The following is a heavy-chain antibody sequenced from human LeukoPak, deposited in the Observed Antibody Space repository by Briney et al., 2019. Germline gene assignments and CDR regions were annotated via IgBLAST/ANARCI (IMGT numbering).Heavy chain of an antibody. J-gene: IGHJ6*02. D-gene: IGHD2-21*02. V-gene: IGHV1-18*01. Sequence: ASVKVSCKASGYTFTSYGISWVRQAPGQGLEWMGWISAYNGNTNYAQKLQGRVTMTTDTSTSTAYMELRSLRSDDTAVYYCARDTLAYCGGDCYPRDYYYGMDVWGQGTTVTVSS. CDR1: GYTFTSYG. CDR2: ISAYNGNT. CDR3: ARDTLAYCGGDCYPRDYYYGMDV.